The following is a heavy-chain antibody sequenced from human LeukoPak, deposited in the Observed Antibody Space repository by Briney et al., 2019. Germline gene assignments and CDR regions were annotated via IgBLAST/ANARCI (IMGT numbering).Heavy chain of an antibody. CDR3: AREIAAAAWVRYFDL. Sequence: ASVKVSCKASGYTFTSYGISWVRQAPGQVLEWMGWISAYNGNTNYAQKLQGRVTMTTDTSTSTAYMELRSLRSDDTAVYYCAREIAAAAWVRYFDLWGRGTLVTVSS. CDR2: ISAYNGNT. CDR1: GYTFTSYG. D-gene: IGHD6-13*01. J-gene: IGHJ2*01. V-gene: IGHV1-18*01.